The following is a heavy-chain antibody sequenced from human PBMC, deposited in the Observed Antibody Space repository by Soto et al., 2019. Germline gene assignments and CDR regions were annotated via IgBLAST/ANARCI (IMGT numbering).Heavy chain of an antibody. CDR2: ISNDGSNE. CDR1: VFTFRWFG. Sequence: GSLRISCAGSVFTFRWFGMNWVRQAPGKGLEWVARISNDGSNEYYVDSVKGRFTISRDNSLKLTSVTAADTAVYYCARDPGSAYYHDHWGQGTLVTVSS. D-gene: IGHD3-3*01. CDR3: ARDPGSAYYHDH. J-gene: IGHJ4*02. V-gene: IGHV3-30*03.